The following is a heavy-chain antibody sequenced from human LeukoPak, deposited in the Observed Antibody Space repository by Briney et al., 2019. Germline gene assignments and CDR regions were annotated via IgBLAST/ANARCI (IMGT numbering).Heavy chain of an antibody. J-gene: IGHJ4*02. Sequence: PSETLSLTCTVSGGSSSSGGYYWSWIRQPPGKGLEWIGYIYHSGSTYYNPSLKSRVTISVDRSKNQFSLKLSSVTAADTAVYYRGRVVDNVVIPAAIRYFDYWGQGTLVTVSS. V-gene: IGHV4-30-2*01. CDR2: IYHSGST. CDR1: GGSSSSGGYY. CDR3: GRVVDNVVIPAAIRYFDY. D-gene: IGHD2-2*03.